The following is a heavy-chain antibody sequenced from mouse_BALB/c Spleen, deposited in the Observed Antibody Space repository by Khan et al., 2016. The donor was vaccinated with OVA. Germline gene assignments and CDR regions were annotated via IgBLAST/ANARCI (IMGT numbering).Heavy chain of an antibody. D-gene: IGHD1-1*01. V-gene: IGHV1S137*01. CDR3: ARGGGGGSFAY. Sequence: QVQLKESGAELVRPGVSVKISCKGSGYTFTDFTMHWVKQSHAKSLEWIGVISTYYGDATHNEKFKGKATLTVDKSSSTAYMELARLTSEDSAIXYGARGGGGGSFAYWGQGTLVTVSA. CDR2: ISTYYGDA. J-gene: IGHJ3*01. CDR1: GYTFTDFT.